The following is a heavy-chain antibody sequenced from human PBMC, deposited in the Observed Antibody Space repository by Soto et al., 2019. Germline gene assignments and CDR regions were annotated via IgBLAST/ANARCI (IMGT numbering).Heavy chain of an antibody. CDR2: ISYDGSNK. D-gene: IGHD4-17*01. CDR3: ARVGDYASPYYYYYYGMDV. Sequence: PGGSLSLSCAASGCTFSSYAMHWVRQAPGKGLEWVAVISYDGSNKYYADSVKGRFTISRDNSKNTLYLQMNSLRAEDTAVYYCARVGDYASPYYYYYYGMDVWGQGTTVTVSS. CDR1: GCTFSSYA. J-gene: IGHJ6*02. V-gene: IGHV3-30-3*01.